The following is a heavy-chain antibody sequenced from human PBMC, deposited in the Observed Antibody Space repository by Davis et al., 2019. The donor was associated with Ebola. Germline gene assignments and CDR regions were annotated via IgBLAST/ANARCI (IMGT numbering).Heavy chain of an antibody. V-gene: IGHV3-23*01. J-gene: IGHJ4*02. Sequence: GESLKISCAASGFTFSTYAMNWVRQAPGKGLEWVSVISASARRTYYADSVKGRFTISKDNSKNTLFLQMNSLRAEDTAVYYCAKDRGYYFDSSGYYSVGFDSWGQGTLVTVSS. CDR1: GFTFSTYA. D-gene: IGHD3-22*01. CDR3: AKDRGYYFDSSGYYSVGFDS. CDR2: ISASARRT.